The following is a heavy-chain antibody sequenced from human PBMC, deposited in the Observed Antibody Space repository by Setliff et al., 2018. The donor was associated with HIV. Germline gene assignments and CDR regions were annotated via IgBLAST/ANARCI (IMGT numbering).Heavy chain of an antibody. Sequence: ASVKVSCKASGYTFTSYGITWVRQAPGQGLEWMGWISTYNGNTDYAQKLQGRVTMTTDTSTSTAYMELRSLRSDDSAVYYCARGPPIVVVPAALLTFDYWGQGTLVTVSS. CDR2: ISTYNGNT. CDR3: ARGPPIVVVPAALLTFDY. D-gene: IGHD2-2*01. CDR1: GYTFTSYG. J-gene: IGHJ4*02. V-gene: IGHV1-18*01.